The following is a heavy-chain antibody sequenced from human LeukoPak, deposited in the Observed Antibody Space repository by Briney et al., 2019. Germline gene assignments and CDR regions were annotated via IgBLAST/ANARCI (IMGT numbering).Heavy chain of an antibody. D-gene: IGHD1-26*01. J-gene: IGHJ4*02. CDR3: ATPAYRDRGGFEY. V-gene: IGHV3-23*01. CDR2: ITSSGGGT. Sequence: GGSLRLSCAASGFTFSSYAMSWVRQAPGEGLEWVSGITSSGGGTYLADSVRGRFTISRDNSKNTLFLQMNTLRDDDTAVYYCATPAYRDRGGFEYWGQGTLVTVSS. CDR1: GFTFSSYA.